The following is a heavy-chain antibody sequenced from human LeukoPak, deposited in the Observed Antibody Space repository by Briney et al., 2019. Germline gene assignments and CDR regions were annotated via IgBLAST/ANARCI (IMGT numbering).Heavy chain of an antibody. CDR1: GFTFSSYA. J-gene: IGHJ4*02. CDR2: IKEDGSEK. V-gene: IGHV3-7*01. Sequence: GGSLRLSCAGSGFTFSSYAMSWVRQAPGKGLEWVANIKEDGSEKYYVDSVKGRFTISRDNAKNSLFLQMNSLRAEDTAVYYCAREEDFWSGYCFDYWGQGTLVTVSS. CDR3: AREEDFWSGYCFDY. D-gene: IGHD3-3*01.